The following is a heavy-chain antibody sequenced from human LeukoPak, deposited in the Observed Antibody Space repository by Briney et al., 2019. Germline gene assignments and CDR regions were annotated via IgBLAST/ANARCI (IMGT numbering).Heavy chain of an antibody. CDR3: ARGSVLGYYFES. CDR1: GFTFSNHG. Sequence: PGGSLRLSCVTSGFTFSNHGMNWVRQAPGKGLEWVAFIPDGGSRRYYADSVKGRFTVSRDNAENSLYLQMNSLRVEDTALYYCARGSVLGYYFESWGLGTLVTVSP. J-gene: IGHJ4*02. D-gene: IGHD3-10*02. V-gene: IGHV3-48*03. CDR2: IPDGGSRR.